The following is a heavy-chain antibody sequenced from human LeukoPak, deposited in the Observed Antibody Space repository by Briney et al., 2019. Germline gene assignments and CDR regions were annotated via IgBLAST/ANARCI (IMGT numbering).Heavy chain of an antibody. CDR3: ARRDYYDSSGLTWFDP. V-gene: IGHV4-34*01. J-gene: IGHJ5*02. Sequence: SETLSLTCAVYGGSFSGYHWSWIRQPPGKGLEWIGELNPGGSSNGNPSLKGRITISVDTSKNQFSLKLSSVTAADTAVYYCARRDYYDSSGLTWFDPWGQGTLVTVSS. CDR2: LNPGGSS. CDR1: GGSFSGYH. D-gene: IGHD3-22*01.